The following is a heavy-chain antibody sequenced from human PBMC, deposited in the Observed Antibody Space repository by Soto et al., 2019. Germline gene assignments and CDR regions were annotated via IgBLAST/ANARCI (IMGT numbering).Heavy chain of an antibody. V-gene: IGHV3-74*01. CDR3: ASRGSSGWAAS. D-gene: IGHD3-22*01. CDR1: GFTFTNYW. J-gene: IGHJ5*02. Sequence: EVQLVESGGGLVQPGGSLRLSCAASGFTFTNYWMHWVRQAPGKGLVWVSRIDKDGSTTTYADSVKGRFTISRDNAKNTLYLQMNRLRAEDTAVYYWASRGSSGWAASWGQGTLVTVSS. CDR2: IDKDGSTT.